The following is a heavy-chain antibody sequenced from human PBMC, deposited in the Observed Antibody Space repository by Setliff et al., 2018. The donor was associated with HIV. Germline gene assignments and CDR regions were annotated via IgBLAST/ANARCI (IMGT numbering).Heavy chain of an antibody. V-gene: IGHV4-38-2*02. CDR3: ARLGYSGSLVGAFDI. CDR1: GYSISSGYY. Sequence: PSETLSLTCTVSGYSISSGYYWGWIRQPPGKGLEWIGSIYHSGITYYNSSFKSRVTISVDTSKNQFSLNLTSVTAADTAVYYCARLGYSGSLVGAFDIWGQGTMVTVSS. CDR2: IYHSGIT. D-gene: IGHD1-26*01. J-gene: IGHJ3*02.